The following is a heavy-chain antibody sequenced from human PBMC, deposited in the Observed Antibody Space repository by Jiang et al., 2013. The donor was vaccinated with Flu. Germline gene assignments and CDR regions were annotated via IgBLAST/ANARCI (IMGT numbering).Heavy chain of an antibody. D-gene: IGHD2-15*01. J-gene: IGHJ4*02. CDR1: GFSFFRYG. CDR2: ISYDGSNK. CDR3: AKLEDCSGRSCQDY. Sequence: SGGGVVHPGTSLRLSCAASGFSFFRYGMHWVRQAPGKGLEWVALISYDGSNKYYADSVKGRFTISRDNSKNMLYLQMNSLRPEDTAVYYCAKLEDCSGRSCQDYWGQGTLATVSS. V-gene: IGHV3-30*18.